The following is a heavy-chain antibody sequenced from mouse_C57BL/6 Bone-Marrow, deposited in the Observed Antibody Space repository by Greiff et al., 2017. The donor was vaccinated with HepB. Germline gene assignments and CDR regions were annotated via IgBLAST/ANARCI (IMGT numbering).Heavy chain of an antibody. D-gene: IGHD3-2*02. CDR2: IDPSDSYT. Sequence: QVQLQQPGAELVKPGASVKLSCKASGYTFTSYWMQWVKQRPGQGLEWIGEIDPSDSYTNYNQKFKGKATLTVDTSSSTAYMQLSSLTSEDSAVYHCATLDSSGSFAYWGQGTLVTVSA. J-gene: IGHJ3*01. CDR3: ATLDSSGSFAY. V-gene: IGHV1-50*01. CDR1: GYTFTSYW.